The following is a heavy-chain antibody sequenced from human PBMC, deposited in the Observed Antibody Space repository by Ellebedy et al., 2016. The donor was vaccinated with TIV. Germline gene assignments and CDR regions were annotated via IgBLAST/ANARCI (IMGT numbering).Heavy chain of an antibody. CDR1: GGSISGYY. CDR2: IYYSGSA. CDR3: ARGTSYYPY. J-gene: IGHJ4*02. Sequence: SETLSLTXTVSGGSISGYYWSWIRQPPGKGLEWIGYIYYSGSANYNPSLKSRVTISVDSSKNQFSLKLSSVTAADTAVYYCARGTSYYPYWGQGTLVTVSS. D-gene: IGHD3-10*01. V-gene: IGHV4-59*01.